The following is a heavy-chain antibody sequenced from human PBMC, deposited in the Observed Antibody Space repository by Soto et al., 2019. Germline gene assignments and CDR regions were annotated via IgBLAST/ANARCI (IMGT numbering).Heavy chain of an antibody. V-gene: IGHV4-34*01. Sequence: QVQLQQWGAGLLKPSETLSLTCAVYGGSFSGYYWSWISQPPGKGLEGIGEINQRGSTYYNPSLTSRVTISVDTSKNQFPVNLCSLNSADTALYYFAGGRSKVTLNYWYVDRWGRGNLV. CDR1: GGSFSGYY. J-gene: IGHJ2*01. CDR3: AGGRSKVTLNYWYVDR. CDR2: INQRGST. D-gene: IGHD4-17*01.